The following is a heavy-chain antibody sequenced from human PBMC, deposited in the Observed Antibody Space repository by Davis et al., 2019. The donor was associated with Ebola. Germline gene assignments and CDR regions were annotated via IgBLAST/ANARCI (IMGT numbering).Heavy chain of an antibody. J-gene: IGHJ6*02. CDR3: TYTYSSGEDV. Sequence: GESLKISCAASGFTFSNYAMSWVRQAPGKGLEWVSGISGSGATTYYADSVKGRFTISRDNSKNTLYLQMNSLKTEDTAVYYCTYTYSSGEDVWGQGTTVTVSS. CDR2: ISGSGATT. D-gene: IGHD6-25*01. V-gene: IGHV3-23*01. CDR1: GFTFSNYA.